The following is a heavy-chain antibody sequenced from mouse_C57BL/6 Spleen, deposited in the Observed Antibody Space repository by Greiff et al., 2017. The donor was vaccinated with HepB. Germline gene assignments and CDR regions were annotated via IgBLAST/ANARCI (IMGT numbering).Heavy chain of an antibody. Sequence: EVMLVESEGGLVQPGSSMKLSCTASGFTFSDYYMAWVRQVPEKGLEWVANINYDGSSTYYLDSLKSRFIISRDNAKNILYLQMSSLKSEDTATYYYARDLPYAMDYWGQGTSVTVSS. CDR1: GFTFSDYY. CDR3: ARDLPYAMDY. J-gene: IGHJ4*01. CDR2: INYDGSST. V-gene: IGHV5-16*01.